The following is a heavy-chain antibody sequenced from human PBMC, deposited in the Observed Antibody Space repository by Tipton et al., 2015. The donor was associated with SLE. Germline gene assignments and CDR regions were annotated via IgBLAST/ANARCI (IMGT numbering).Heavy chain of an antibody. CDR1: GGSFSVHY. CDR2: IDHSRST. J-gene: IGHJ4*02. V-gene: IGHV4-34*01. Sequence: GLVKPSETLSLTCAVYGGSFSVHYWTWSWIRQPPGKGLEWIGEIDHSRSTNYNPSLKSRVTISVDTSKNQFSLKLTSVTAADTAIYFCARENYDAGFDYWGQGTLVAVSS. D-gene: IGHD3-3*01. CDR3: ARENYDAGFDY.